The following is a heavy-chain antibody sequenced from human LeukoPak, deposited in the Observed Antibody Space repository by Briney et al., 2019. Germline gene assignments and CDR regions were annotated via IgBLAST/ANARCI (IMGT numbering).Heavy chain of an antibody. D-gene: IGHD3-10*01. CDR1: GFIFTDHV. V-gene: IGHV3-30*02. CDR2: IWYDGPKK. J-gene: IGHJ3*02. CDR3: AREASGDFDI. Sequence: PGGSLRLSCAASGFIFTDHVIHWVRQGPGKGLEWVALIWYDGPKKYFADSVKGRFTISRDNSKNTMSLQMNSLSTEDTAIYYCAREASGDFDIWGRGTIVIVSS.